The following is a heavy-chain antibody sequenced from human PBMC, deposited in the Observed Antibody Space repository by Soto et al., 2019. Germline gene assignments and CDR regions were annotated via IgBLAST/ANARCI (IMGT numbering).Heavy chain of an antibody. J-gene: IGHJ3*02. V-gene: IGHV3-33*01. D-gene: IGHD6-19*01. CDR2: IWYDGSNK. Sequence: GGSLRLSCAASGFTFSSYGMHWVRQAPGKGLEWVAVIWYDGSNKYYADSVKGRFTISRDNSKNTLYLQMNSLRAEDTAVYYCARDQIAVAGLRAFDIWGQGTMVTVSS. CDR1: GFTFSSYG. CDR3: ARDQIAVAGLRAFDI.